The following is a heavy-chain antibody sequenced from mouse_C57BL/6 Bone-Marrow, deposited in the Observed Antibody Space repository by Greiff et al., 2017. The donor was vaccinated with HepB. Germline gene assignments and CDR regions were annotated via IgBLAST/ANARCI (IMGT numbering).Heavy chain of an antibody. Sequence: VQLQQPGAELVKPGASVKLSCKASGYTFTSYWMHWVKQRPGQGLEWIGMIHPNSGSTNYNEKFKSKATLTVDKSSSTAYMQLSSLTSEDSAVYYCARRGDSYYAMDYWGQGTSVTVSS. J-gene: IGHJ4*01. CDR3: ARRGDSYYAMDY. V-gene: IGHV1-64*01. D-gene: IGHD3-3*01. CDR1: GYTFTSYW. CDR2: IHPNSGST.